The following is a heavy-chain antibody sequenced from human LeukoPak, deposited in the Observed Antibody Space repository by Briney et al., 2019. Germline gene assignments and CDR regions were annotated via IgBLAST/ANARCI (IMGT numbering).Heavy chain of an antibody. J-gene: IGHJ5*02. CDR1: GYSFTGYY. CDR2: INANSGGT. D-gene: IGHD4-17*01. V-gene: IGHV1-2*02. Sequence: GASVKVSCKASGYSFTGYYMHWVRQAPGQGLEWIGWINANSGGTNYAQNFQGGVTMTRDTSISTAYMELSRLRSHDTAVYYCARGMTTVTTGWFDPWGQGTLVTVSS. CDR3: ARGMTTVTTGWFDP.